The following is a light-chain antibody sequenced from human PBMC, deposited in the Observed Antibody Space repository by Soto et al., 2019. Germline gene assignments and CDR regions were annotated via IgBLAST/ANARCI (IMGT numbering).Light chain of an antibody. V-gene: IGLV4-69*01. J-gene: IGLJ2*01. CDR3: QTWGTGFQF. Sequence: QPVLTQSPSASASLGASVKLTCTLSSGHSSYAIAWHQKQPGKGPRYLMDLNNDGSHTKGDGIPDRFSGSSSGAARFLIISRLQSEDEADYYCQTWGTGFQFFGGGTKLTVL. CDR1: SGHSSYA. CDR2: LNNDGSH.